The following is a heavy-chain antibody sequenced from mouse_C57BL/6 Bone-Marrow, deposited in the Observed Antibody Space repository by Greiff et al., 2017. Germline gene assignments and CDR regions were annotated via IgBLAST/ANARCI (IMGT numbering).Heavy chain of an antibody. V-gene: IGHV5-6*01. CDR3: ARHLAGGDY. D-gene: IGHD4-1*01. CDR2: ISSGGSYT. J-gene: IGHJ2*01. Sequence: EVKVVESGGDLVKPGGSLKLSCAASGFTFSSYGMSWVRQTPDKRLEWVATISSGGSYTYYPDSVKGRFTISRDNAKNTLYLQIISLKSEDTAMYYCARHLAGGDYWGQGTTRTVSS. CDR1: GFTFSSYG.